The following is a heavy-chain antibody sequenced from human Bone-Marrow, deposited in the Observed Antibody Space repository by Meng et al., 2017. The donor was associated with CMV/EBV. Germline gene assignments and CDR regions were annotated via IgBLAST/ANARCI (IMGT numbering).Heavy chain of an antibody. J-gene: IGHJ4*02. CDR3: VRDLSDCGGSCYSYYFDH. D-gene: IGHD2-21*02. CDR2: ISYSGST. CDR1: ISSRSYF. V-gene: IGHV4-39*07. Sequence: ISSRSYFWGWSSKPPGQGPEWIGSISYSGSTNNNPSIESRVTISVDTSKNQFSLKLRSVTAADTAMYYWVRDLSDCGGSCYSYYFDHWGQGTLVTVSS.